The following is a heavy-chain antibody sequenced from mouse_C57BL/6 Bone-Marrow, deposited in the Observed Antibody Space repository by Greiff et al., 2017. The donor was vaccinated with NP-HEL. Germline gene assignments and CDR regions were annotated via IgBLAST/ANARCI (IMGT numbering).Heavy chain of an antibody. J-gene: IGHJ3*01. Sequence: EVQLQESGAELVKPGASVKLSCTASGFTIKDYYMHWVKQRTEQGLEWIGRIDPDDGETKYAAKFQGKVTITADTSSNTDYLQLSSLTSEDTAVYYCARSWFAYWGQGTLVTVSA. V-gene: IGHV14-2*01. CDR2: IDPDDGET. CDR1: GFTIKDYY. CDR3: ARSWFAY.